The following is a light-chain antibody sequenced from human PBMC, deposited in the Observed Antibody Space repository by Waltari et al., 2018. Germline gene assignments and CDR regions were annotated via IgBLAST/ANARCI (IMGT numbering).Light chain of an antibody. V-gene: IGLV2-14*03. CDR1: SNDIGTYNY. CDR2: DVN. CDR3: CSYTSTSLYVL. J-gene: IGLJ2*01. Sequence: QSGLTQPASVSGSPGQSITISCSGSSNDIGTYNYVSWYQQHPGKAPQLLIFDVNSRPSRIPKRFAGSKSGRTASLTISGLQVEDEANYYCCSYTSTSLYVLFGGGTQVTVL.